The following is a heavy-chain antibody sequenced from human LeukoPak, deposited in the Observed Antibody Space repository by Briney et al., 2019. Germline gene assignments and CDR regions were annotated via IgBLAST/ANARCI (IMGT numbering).Heavy chain of an antibody. D-gene: IGHD4-17*01. CDR2: IWYDGSNK. CDR3: ARLETTGLERNYYMDV. Sequence: GGSLRLSCAASGFTFSSYGMHWVRQAPGKGLEWVAVIWYDGSNKYYADSVKGRFTISRDNSKNTLYLQMNSLRAEDTAVYYCARLETTGLERNYYMDVWGKGTTVTVSS. V-gene: IGHV3-33*01. J-gene: IGHJ6*03. CDR1: GFTFSSYG.